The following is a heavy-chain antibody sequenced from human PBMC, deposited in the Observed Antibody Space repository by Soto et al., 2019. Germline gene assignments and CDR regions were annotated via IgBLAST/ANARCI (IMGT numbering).Heavy chain of an antibody. CDR2: IYHSGST. Sequence: QLQLQESGSGLVKPSQTLSLTCAVSGGSISSGGYSWSWIRQPPGKGLEWIGYIYHSGSTYYNPSLKSRVSISVDSSKSQCSLKLSSVTAPDTAVYYCARGRYYDSSGYYYWYFHLWGRGTLVTASS. D-gene: IGHD3-22*01. V-gene: IGHV4-30-2*01. J-gene: IGHJ2*01. CDR3: ARGRYYDSSGYYYWYFHL. CDR1: GGSISSGGYS.